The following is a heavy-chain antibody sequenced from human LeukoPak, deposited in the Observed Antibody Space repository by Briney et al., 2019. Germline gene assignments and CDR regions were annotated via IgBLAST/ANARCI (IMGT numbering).Heavy chain of an antibody. Sequence: GASVKVSCKASGYTFTSYAMHWVRQAPGQRLEWMGWINAGNGNTKYSQEFQGRVTITRDTSASAVYMELSSLRSDDMAVYYCARDQYDSSGYYYPDYWGQGTLVTVSS. D-gene: IGHD3-22*01. V-gene: IGHV1-3*03. CDR2: INAGNGNT. CDR1: GYTFTSYA. J-gene: IGHJ4*02. CDR3: ARDQYDSSGYYYPDY.